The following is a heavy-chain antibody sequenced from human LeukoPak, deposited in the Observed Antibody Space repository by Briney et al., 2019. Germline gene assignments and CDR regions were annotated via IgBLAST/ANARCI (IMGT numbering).Heavy chain of an antibody. V-gene: IGHV4-34*01. D-gene: IGHD3-22*01. CDR3: ARGSPSSYYYDSSGYGTPPAFDY. Sequence: PSETLSLTCAVYGGSFSGYYWSWIRQPPGKGLEWIGEINHSGSTNYNPSLKSRVTISVDTSKNQFSLKLSSVTAADTAVYYCARGSPSSYYYDSSGYGTPPAFDYWGQGTLVTVSS. J-gene: IGHJ4*02. CDR2: INHSGST. CDR1: GGSFSGYY.